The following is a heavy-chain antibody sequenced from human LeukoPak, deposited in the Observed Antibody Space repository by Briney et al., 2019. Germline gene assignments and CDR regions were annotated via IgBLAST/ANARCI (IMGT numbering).Heavy chain of an antibody. CDR2: LYTSGST. V-gene: IGHV4-61*02. D-gene: IGHD6-13*01. CDR1: GGSISSGSYY. J-gene: IGHJ4*02. Sequence: KPSETLSLTCTVSGGSISSGSYYWRWIRQPAGKGLEWIGRLYTSGSTNYNPSLKSRVTISVDTSKNQFSLKLSSVTAADTAVYYCARGSSWYFQEIDYWGQGTLVTVSS. CDR3: ARGSSWYFQEIDY.